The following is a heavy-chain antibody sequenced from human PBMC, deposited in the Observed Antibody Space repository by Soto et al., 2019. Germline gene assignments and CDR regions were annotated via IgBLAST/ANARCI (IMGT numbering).Heavy chain of an antibody. J-gene: IGHJ4*02. CDR1: GGSISSGGYY. D-gene: IGHD5-18*01. CDR3: ARSGYSYGPNPLLY. CDR2: IYYSGST. Sequence: PSETLSLTCTASGGSISSGGYYWSWIRQHPGKGLEWIGYIYYSGSTYYNPSLKSRVTISVDTSKNQFSLKLSSVTAADTAVYYCARSGYSYGPNPLLYWGQGTLVTVS. V-gene: IGHV4-31*03.